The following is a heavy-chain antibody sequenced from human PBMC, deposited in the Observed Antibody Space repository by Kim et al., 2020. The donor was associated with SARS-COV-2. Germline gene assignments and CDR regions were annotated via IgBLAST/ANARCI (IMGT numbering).Heavy chain of an antibody. D-gene: IGHD3-9*01. CDR1: GFTFSSYW. J-gene: IGHJ6*02. Sequence: GGSLRLSCAASGFTFSSYWMSWVRQAPGKGLEWVANIKQDGREKYYVDSVKGRFTISRDNAKNSLYLQMNSLRAEDTAVYYCAREGTGYYNYYYYYYGMGVWGPGTPGSVS. V-gene: IGHV3-7*03. CDR3: AREGTGYYNYYYYYYGMGV. CDR2: IKQDGREK.